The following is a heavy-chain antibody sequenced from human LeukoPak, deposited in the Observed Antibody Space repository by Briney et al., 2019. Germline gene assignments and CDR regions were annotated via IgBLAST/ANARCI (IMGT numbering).Heavy chain of an antibody. J-gene: IGHJ5*01. Sequence: PGGSLRLSCAASGFTFSRYGMHWVRQAPGKGLEWVAVIWYDATDQYYADPVKGRFTISRDNSKNTLYLQMNSLRAEDTAVYYCARDYSTYINWFDSWGQGTLVTVSS. V-gene: IGHV3-33*01. CDR1: GFTFSRYG. CDR2: IWYDATDQ. D-gene: IGHD4-11*01. CDR3: ARDYSTYINWFDS.